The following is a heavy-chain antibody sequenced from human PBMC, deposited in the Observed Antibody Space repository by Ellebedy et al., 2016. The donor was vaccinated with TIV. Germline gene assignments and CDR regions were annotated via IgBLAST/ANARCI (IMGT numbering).Heavy chain of an antibody. D-gene: IGHD2-15*01. V-gene: IGHV3-7*01. CDR3: ARDVAGFDH. CDR2: INGDGSDK. J-gene: IGHJ4*02. Sequence: LSLTCXASGFIFNNYWMTWVRQVPGKGLEWVANINGDGSDKYYVDSVKGRFTISRDNAKNSLYLQMNSLRAEDTAVYYCARDVAGFDHWGQGNLVTVSS. CDR1: GFIFNNYW.